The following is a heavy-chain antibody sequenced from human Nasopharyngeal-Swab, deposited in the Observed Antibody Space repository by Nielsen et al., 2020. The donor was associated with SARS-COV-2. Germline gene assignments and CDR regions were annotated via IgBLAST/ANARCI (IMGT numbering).Heavy chain of an antibody. CDR3: AKARQAYYYGSGSYHDY. CDR2: ISYDGSNK. J-gene: IGHJ4*02. D-gene: IGHD3-10*01. Sequence: GESLKISCAASGFTFSSYGMHWVRKAPGKGLEWVAVISYDGSNKYYADSVKGRFTISRDNSKNTLYLQMNSLRAEDTAVYYCAKARQAYYYGSGSYHDYWGQGTLVTVSS. V-gene: IGHV3-30*18. CDR1: GFTFSSYG.